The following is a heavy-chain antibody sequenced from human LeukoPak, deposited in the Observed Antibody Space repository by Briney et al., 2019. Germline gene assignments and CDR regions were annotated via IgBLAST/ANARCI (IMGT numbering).Heavy chain of an antibody. V-gene: IGHV3-20*04. Sequence: GGSLRLSCAASGFTFDDYGMDWVRQAPGKGLEWVSGIVWNGGSTNYADSVKGRFTISRDNAKNSLYLQMNSLRVEDTAFYYCVRDSPKTAGTYNWFDTWGQGTLVTVSS. CDR1: GFTFDDYG. CDR3: VRDSPKTAGTYNWFDT. J-gene: IGHJ5*02. D-gene: IGHD2-21*02. CDR2: IVWNGGST.